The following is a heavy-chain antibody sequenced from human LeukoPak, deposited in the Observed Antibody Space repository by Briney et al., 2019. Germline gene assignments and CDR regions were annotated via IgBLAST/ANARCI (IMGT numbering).Heavy chain of an antibody. D-gene: IGHD1-26*01. CDR1: GYTFSNYY. CDR3: ARAGWELLSASFDP. CDR2: INPTAGNT. J-gene: IGHJ5*02. Sequence: ASVKVSCKASGYTFSNYYLHWVRQAPGQGLEWMGLINPTAGNTYYAQRFQGRVTMTRNTSTSTVYMELSSLRSEDTAVYYCARAGWELLSASFDPWGQGTLVIVSS. V-gene: IGHV1-46*01.